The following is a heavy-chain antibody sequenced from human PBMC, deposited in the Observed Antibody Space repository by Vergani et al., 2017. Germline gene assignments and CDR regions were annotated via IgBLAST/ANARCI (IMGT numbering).Heavy chain of an antibody. J-gene: IGHJ5*02. D-gene: IGHD2-2*01. V-gene: IGHV3-23*01. Sequence: EVQLLESGGGLVQPGGSLRLSCAASGFTFSSYAMSWVRQAPGKGLEWVSAISGSGGSTYYADSVKGRFTISRDNSKNTLYLQMNSLRAEDTAVYYCAKVTAGDWGSTGCGGRGGGYDPWGQGTLVTVSS. CDR2: ISGSGGST. CDR3: AKVTAGDWGSTGCGGRGGGYDP. CDR1: GFTFSSYA.